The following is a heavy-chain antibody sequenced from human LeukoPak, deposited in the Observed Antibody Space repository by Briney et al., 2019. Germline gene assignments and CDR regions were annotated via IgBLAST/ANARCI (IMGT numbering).Heavy chain of an antibody. J-gene: IGHJ4*02. D-gene: IGHD5-24*01. CDR1: GGSINNGGYY. V-gene: IGHV4-31*03. Sequence: SETLSLTCTVSGGSINNGGYYRSWIRQHPGKGLEWIGYIYYSGSSYYNPSLRSRVTISVDTSKNHFSLKLSSVTAADTAVYYCARNRDGYNSFDYWGQGTLVTVSS. CDR3: ARNRDGYNSFDY. CDR2: IYYSGSS.